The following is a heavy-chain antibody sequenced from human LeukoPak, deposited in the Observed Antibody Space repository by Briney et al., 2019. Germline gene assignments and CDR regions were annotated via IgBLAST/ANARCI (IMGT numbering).Heavy chain of an antibody. CDR2: ISSSSTYI. CDR3: TRGGTTFDY. Sequence: GGSLRLSCVASGFTFSAYTMNWVRQAPGKGLEWVSFISSSSTYIYYADSLKGRFTISRDNAKNTLYLQMNSLRAEDTAIYYCTRGGTTFDYWGQGTLVSVSS. CDR1: GFTFSAYT. D-gene: IGHD1-1*01. V-gene: IGHV3-21*01. J-gene: IGHJ4*02.